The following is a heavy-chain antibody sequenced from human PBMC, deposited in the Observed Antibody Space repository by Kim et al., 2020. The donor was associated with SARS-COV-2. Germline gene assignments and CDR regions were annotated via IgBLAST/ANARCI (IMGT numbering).Heavy chain of an antibody. CDR2: IYYSGST. Sequence: SETLSLTCTVSGGSISSSSYYWGWIRQPPGKGLEWIGSIYYSGSTYYNPSLKSRVTISVDTSKNQFSLKLSSVTAADTAVYYCAAGFVVVVAATGDYFDYWGQGTRVTVSS. CDR3: AAGFVVVVAATGDYFDY. V-gene: IGHV4-39*01. D-gene: IGHD2-15*01. CDR1: GGSISSSSYY. J-gene: IGHJ4*02.